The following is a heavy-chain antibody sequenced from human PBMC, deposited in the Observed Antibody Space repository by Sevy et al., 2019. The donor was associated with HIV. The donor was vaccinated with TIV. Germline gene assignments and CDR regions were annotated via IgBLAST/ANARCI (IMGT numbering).Heavy chain of an antibody. D-gene: IGHD3-10*01. CDR1: GYTFTGYY. Sequence: ASVKVSCKASGYTFTGYYMHWVRQAPGQGLEWMGWINPNSGGTNYAQKFQGRVTMTRDTSISTAYMELSRLRSDDTAVYYCVCPGSRSLHYYFDYWGHGTLVTVSS. J-gene: IGHJ4*01. V-gene: IGHV1-2*02. CDR2: INPNSGGT. CDR3: VCPGSRSLHYYFDY.